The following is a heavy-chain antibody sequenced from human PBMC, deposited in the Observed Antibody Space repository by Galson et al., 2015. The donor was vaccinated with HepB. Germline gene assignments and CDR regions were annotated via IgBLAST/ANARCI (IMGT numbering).Heavy chain of an antibody. V-gene: IGHV3-48*01. CDR1: GFTFSSYS. Sequence: SLRLSCAASGFTFSSYSMNWVRQAPGKGLEWVSYISSSSSTIYYADSVKGRFTISRDNAKNSLYLQMNSLRAEDTAVYYCARDPGFYGDYSKIDYWGQGTLVTVSS. J-gene: IGHJ4*02. D-gene: IGHD4-17*01. CDR2: ISSSSSTI. CDR3: ARDPGFYGDYSKIDY.